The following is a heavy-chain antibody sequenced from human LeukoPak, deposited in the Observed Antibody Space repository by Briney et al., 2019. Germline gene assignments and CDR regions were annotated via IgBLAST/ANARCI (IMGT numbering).Heavy chain of an antibody. Sequence: SETLSLTCTVSGGSISSGGYYWSWIRQHPGKGLEWIGYIYYSGSTYYNPSLKSRVTISVDTSKNQFSLKLSSVTAGDTAVYYCARVRTSIDAFDIWGQGTMVTVSS. CDR1: GGSISSGGYY. CDR2: IYYSGST. V-gene: IGHV4-31*03. CDR3: ARVRTSIDAFDI. J-gene: IGHJ3*02. D-gene: IGHD1-7*01.